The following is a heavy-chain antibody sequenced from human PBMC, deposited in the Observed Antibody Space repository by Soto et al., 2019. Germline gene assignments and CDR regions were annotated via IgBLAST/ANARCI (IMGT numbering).Heavy chain of an antibody. V-gene: IGHV1-18*01. D-gene: IGHD2-2*01. Sequence: QVHLLQSGPEIKKPGASVKVSCKASGFSLSDDGINWMRQAPGQGLDWVGWISPYIDNTNYAQKFQDIVTLTPDTSTSTAYMELRSLRSDDTAVYYCATSEVPASMGGWFATWGQGTLVTVSA. J-gene: IGHJ5*02. CDR3: ATSEVPASMGGWFAT. CDR1: GFSLSDDG. CDR2: ISPYIDNT.